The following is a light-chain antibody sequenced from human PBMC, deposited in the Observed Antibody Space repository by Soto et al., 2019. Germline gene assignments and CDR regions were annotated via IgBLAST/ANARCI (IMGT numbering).Light chain of an antibody. Sequence: ESMLTQSPGTLSLSPGERATLSCRASQSVSSSYLAWYQQKPGQAPRLLIYGASSRATGIPDRFSGSGSGADFTLTVSRLEPEDFALYSCQQYGTSPITFGQGTRLEIK. J-gene: IGKJ5*01. V-gene: IGKV3-20*01. CDR3: QQYGTSPIT. CDR2: GAS. CDR1: QSVSSSY.